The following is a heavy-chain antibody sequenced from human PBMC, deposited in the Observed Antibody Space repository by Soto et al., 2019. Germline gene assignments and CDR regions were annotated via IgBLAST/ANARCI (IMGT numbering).Heavy chain of an antibody. CDR3: ARPRDSSSQFYFDY. CDR1: GYTFSSFW. V-gene: IGHV5-51*01. J-gene: IGHJ4*02. CDR2: IYPGDSDT. D-gene: IGHD6-13*01. Sequence: GESLKISCKGSGYTFSSFWIGWVRQMPGKGLEWMGIIYPGDSDTRYSPSVQGQVTISADKSISTAYLQWSSLKASDTAMYYCARPRDSSSQFYFDYWGQGTLVTVSS.